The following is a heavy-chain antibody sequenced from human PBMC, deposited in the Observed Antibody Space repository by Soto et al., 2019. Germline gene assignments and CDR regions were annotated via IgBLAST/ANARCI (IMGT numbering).Heavy chain of an antibody. CDR1: GFTFSSYG. V-gene: IGHV3-33*01. J-gene: IGHJ4*02. CDR2: IWYDGSNK. CDR3: ASEYGSGRPFDY. Sequence: QVQLVESGGGVVQPGRSLRLSCAASGFTFSSYGMHWVRQAPGKGLEWVAVIWYDGSNKYYADSVKGRFTISRDNSKNTLYLQMNSLRAEDTAVYYCASEYGSGRPFDYWGQGTLVTVSS. D-gene: IGHD3-10*01.